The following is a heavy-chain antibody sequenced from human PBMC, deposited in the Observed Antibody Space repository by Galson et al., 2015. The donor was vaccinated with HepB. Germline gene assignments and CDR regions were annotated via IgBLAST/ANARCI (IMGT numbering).Heavy chain of an antibody. J-gene: IGHJ5*02. V-gene: IGHV1-2*02. CDR1: GYTFTGYY. CDR2: INPNSGGT. CDR3: ARSLWFGEYWFDP. Sequence: SVKVSCKASGYTFTGYYMHWVRQAPGQGLEWMGWINPNSGGTNYAQKFQGRVTMTRDTSISTAYMELSRLRSDDTAVYYCARSLWFGEYWFDPWGQGTLVTVSS. D-gene: IGHD3-10*01.